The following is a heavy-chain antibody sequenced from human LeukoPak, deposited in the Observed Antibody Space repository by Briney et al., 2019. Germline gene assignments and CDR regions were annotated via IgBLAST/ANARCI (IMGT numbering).Heavy chain of an antibody. CDR3: ARGQWTIDY. CDR2: IYYSGST. J-gene: IGHJ4*02. V-gene: IGHV4-59*12. D-gene: IGHD3/OR15-3a*01. Sequence: SETLSLTCTVSGGSISNYYWSWIRQPPGKGLEWIGSIYYSGSTYYNPSLKSRVTISVDTSKNQFSLKLSSVTAADTAVYYCARGQWTIDYWGQGTLVTVSS. CDR1: GGSISNYY.